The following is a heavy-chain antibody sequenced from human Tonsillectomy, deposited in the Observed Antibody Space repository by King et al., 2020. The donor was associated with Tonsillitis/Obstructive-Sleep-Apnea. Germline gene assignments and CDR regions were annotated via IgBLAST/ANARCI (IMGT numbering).Heavy chain of an antibody. V-gene: IGHV5-51*01. CDR2: VYPGESEI. CDR1: GYTFSNYW. J-gene: IGHJ4*02. CDR3: ARQFCNSNRCPSGSSYYLDY. D-gene: IGHD2/OR15-2a*01. Sequence: VQLVQSGAEVKKPGESLKISCKGSGYTFSNYWIAWVRQMPGRGPEWMGIVYPGESEIKYSPSFQGQVTISADKSISTAYLQWSSLEASDTAMYFFARQFCNSNRCPSGSSYYLDYWGQGTLVTVSS.